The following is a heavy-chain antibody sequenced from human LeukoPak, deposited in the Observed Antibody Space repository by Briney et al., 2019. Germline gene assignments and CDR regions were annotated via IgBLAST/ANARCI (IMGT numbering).Heavy chain of an antibody. CDR1: GYTFTDYY. J-gene: IGHJ4*02. CDR3: ARDRTRYCSSTSCPLDY. CDR2: IIPNSGGT. D-gene: IGHD2-2*01. Sequence: ASVKVSCKASGYTFTDYYMHWVRQAPGQGLEWMGWIIPNSGGTNYAQNFQGRVTMTRDTSISTAYMELSRLRSDDTAVYYCARDRTRYCSSTSCPLDYWGQGTLVTVSS. V-gene: IGHV1-2*02.